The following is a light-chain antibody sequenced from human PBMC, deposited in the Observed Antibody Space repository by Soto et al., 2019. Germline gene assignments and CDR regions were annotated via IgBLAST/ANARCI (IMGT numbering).Light chain of an antibody. CDR1: SSDVVGYNY. J-gene: IGLJ2*01. CDR3: SSYTSSSTLGL. V-gene: IGLV2-14*01. Sequence: QSALTQPASVSGSPGQSITISCTGTSSDVVGYNYVSWYQQHPGKAPKLMIYDVSNRPSGVSNRFSGSKSGNTASLTISGLQAEDEADYYCSSYTSSSTLGLFGGGTKLTVL. CDR2: DVS.